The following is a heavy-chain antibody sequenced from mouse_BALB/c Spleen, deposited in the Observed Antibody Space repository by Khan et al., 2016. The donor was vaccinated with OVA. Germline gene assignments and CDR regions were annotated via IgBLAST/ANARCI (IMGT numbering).Heavy chain of an antibody. CDR2: IWSDGST. CDR3: ARWFDGYSSLYAMDY. Sequence: QVQLKESGPGLVAASQSLSITCTVSGFSLTNYGVHWVRQPPGKGLEWLVVIWSDGSTNYNSVLKSRLSISKDNSKSQVFLKMNSLQTDDTAMYYCARWFDGYSSLYAMDYWGQGTSVTVSS. V-gene: IGHV2-6*02. J-gene: IGHJ4*01. CDR1: GFSLTNYG. D-gene: IGHD2-3*01.